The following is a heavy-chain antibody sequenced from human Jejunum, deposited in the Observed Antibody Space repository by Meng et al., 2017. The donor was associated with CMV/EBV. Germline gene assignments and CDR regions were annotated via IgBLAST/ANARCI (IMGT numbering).Heavy chain of an antibody. CDR3: ALEYCGTTTCYLRHWYFDL. D-gene: IGHD2-2*01. CDR1: AYY. Sequence: AYYIHWVRQAQGQGLEWMGWINPNSGVTQYAQNFKGRVSMTRDTSISTVYMELSRLRSDDTAVYYCALEYCGTTTCYLRHWYFDLWGRGTLVTVSS. V-gene: IGHV1-2*02. J-gene: IGHJ2*01. CDR2: INPNSGVT.